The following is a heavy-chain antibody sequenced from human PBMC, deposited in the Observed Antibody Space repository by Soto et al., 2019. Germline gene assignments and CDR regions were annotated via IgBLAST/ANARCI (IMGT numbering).Heavy chain of an antibody. CDR1: GYSISSSNW. D-gene: IGHD4-17*01. CDR2: IYYSGST. J-gene: IGHJ3*02. Sequence: QVQLQESGPGLVKPSDTLSHTCAVSGYSISSSNWWGWIRQPPGKGLEWIGYIYYSGSTYYNPSLKSRVXMXVNXSKNQFSLKLSSVTAVDTAVYYCARKNGVLDAFDIWGQGTMVTVSS. CDR3: ARKNGVLDAFDI. V-gene: IGHV4-28*01.